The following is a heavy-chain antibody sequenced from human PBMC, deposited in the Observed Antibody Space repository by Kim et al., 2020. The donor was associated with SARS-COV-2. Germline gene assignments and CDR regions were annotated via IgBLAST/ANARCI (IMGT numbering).Heavy chain of an antibody. Sequence: SETLSLTCTVSGDSVSSGSYYWSWIRQPPGKGLEWIGYIYYSGSTNYNPSLNSRVTMSVDTSKNQFSLKVYSVTAADTAVYYCARGEGLQWLGRIYFDNWGHGTLVTVSS. D-gene: IGHD6-19*01. CDR1: GDSVSSGSYY. CDR3: ARGEGLQWLGRIYFDN. CDR2: IYYSGST. J-gene: IGHJ4*01. V-gene: IGHV4-61*01.